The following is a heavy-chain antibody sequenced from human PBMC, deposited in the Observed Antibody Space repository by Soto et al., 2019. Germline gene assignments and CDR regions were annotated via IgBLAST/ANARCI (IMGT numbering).Heavy chain of an antibody. J-gene: IGHJ4*02. CDR1: GGSISSYY. CDR2: IYYSGST. V-gene: IGHV4-59*01. D-gene: IGHD6-13*01. Sequence: SETLSLTCTVSGGSISSYYWSWIRQPPGKGLEWIGYIYYSGSTNYNPSLKSRVTISVDTSKNQFSLKLSSVTVVDMDVFYCARGPWGAAASDYWGQGTLVTVSS. CDR3: ARGPWGAAASDY.